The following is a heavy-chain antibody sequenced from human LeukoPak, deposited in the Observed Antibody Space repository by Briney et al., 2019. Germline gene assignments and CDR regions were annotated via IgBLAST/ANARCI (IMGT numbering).Heavy chain of an antibody. Sequence: ASVKVSCKASGYTFTSYGTSWVRQAPGQGPEWMGWISTLYGNKNFAQKFQGRVTMTSDTSTSTAYLELASLTSDDSAIYYCARARSRASTWYWDHWGQGTLVTVSS. V-gene: IGHV1-18*01. CDR1: GYTFTSYG. D-gene: IGHD2-8*02. J-gene: IGHJ4*02. CDR2: ISTLYGNK. CDR3: ARARSRASTWYWDH.